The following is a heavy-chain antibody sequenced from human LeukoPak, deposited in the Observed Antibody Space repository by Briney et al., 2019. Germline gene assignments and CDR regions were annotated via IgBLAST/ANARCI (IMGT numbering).Heavy chain of an antibody. D-gene: IGHD5-24*01. J-gene: IGHJ3*02. CDR1: GFTVSSNY. Sequence: PGGSLRLSCAASGFTVSSNYMSWVRQAPGKGLEWVSVIYSGGSTYYADSVKGRFTISRDNSKNTLYLQMNSLRAEDTAVYCCARILLQFAHDAFDIWGQGTMVTVSS. CDR3: ARILLQFAHDAFDI. CDR2: IYSGGST. V-gene: IGHV3-66*01.